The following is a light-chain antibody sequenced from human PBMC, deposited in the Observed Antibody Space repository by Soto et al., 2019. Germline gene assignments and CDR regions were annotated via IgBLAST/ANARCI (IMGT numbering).Light chain of an antibody. J-gene: IGLJ2*01. CDR1: SSNIGAGYD. Sequence: QSVLTQPPSVSGAPGQRVTISCTGSSSNIGAGYDVHWYQQRPGTAPKLLIFGNINRPSGVPDRFSGSKSGTSASLAITGLQAEDEGDYYCLLYYGAAVVFGGGTKLTVL. V-gene: IGLV1-40*01. CDR2: GNI. CDR3: LLYYGAAVV.